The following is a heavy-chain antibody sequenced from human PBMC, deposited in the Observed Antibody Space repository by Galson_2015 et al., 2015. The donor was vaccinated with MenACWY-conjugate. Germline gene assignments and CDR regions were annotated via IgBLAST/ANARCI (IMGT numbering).Heavy chain of an antibody. CDR2: ISGSGQTR. CDR1: GFTFGDYY. Sequence: SLRLSCAASGFTFGDYYMSWTRQTPGKGLEWLSYISGSGQTRYYADSLKGRFTISRDNAKQSLYLQMNNLRADDTAVYYCARELSLVAVGVTPGWFDTWGQGILVTVSS. V-gene: IGHV3-11*01. CDR3: ARELSLVAVGVTPGWFDT. D-gene: IGHD2-15*01. J-gene: IGHJ5*02.